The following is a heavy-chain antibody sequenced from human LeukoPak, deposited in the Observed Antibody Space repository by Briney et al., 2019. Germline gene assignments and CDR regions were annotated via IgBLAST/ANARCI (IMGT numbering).Heavy chain of an antibody. Sequence: ASVKVSCKASGYTFTSYGISWVRQAPGQGLEWMGWINPNSGGTNYAQKFQGRVTMTRDTSISTAYMELSRLRSDDTAVYYCARTYYYGSDPFDPWGQGTLVTVSS. CDR3: ARTYYYGSDPFDP. V-gene: IGHV1-2*02. CDR1: GYTFTSYG. CDR2: INPNSGGT. D-gene: IGHD3-10*01. J-gene: IGHJ5*02.